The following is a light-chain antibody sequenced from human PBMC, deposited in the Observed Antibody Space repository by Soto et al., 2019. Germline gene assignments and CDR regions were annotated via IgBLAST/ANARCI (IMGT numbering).Light chain of an antibody. V-gene: IGLV1-40*01. CDR1: RSNIGAGYD. CDR2: GNS. Sequence: QSVLTQPPSVSGAPGQRVTISCTGSRSNIGAGYDVHWYQQLPGTAPKLLIYGNSNRPSGVPDRFSGAKSGTSAYLAITGLQAEDEADYYCQSYDSSLSGSVFGGGTKLTVL. J-gene: IGLJ3*02. CDR3: QSYDSSLSGSV.